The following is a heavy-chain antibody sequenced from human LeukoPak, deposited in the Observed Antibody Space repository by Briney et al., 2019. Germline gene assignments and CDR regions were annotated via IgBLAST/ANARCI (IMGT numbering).Heavy chain of an antibody. V-gene: IGHV3-43*02. D-gene: IGHD3-3*01. CDR1: GFTFDDYA. Sequence: GGSLRLSCAASGFTFDDYAMHWVRQAPGKGLEWVSLISGDDGSTYYADSVKGRFTISRDNGKNSLYLQMNSLRTEDTALYYCAKDKHVYYDFWSGSRGLGYWGQGTLVTVSS. J-gene: IGHJ4*02. CDR3: AKDKHVYYDFWSGSRGLGY. CDR2: ISGDDGST.